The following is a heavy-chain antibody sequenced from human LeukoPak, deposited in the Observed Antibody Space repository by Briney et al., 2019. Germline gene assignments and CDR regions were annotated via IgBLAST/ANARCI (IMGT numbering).Heavy chain of an antibody. CDR2: IIPILGTA. CDR3: AGGGSLRSYGMDV. CDR1: GGTFSSYA. V-gene: IGHV1-69*10. D-gene: IGHD2-15*01. Sequence: SVKVSCKASGGTFSSYAIRWVRQAPGQGLEWMGGIIPILGTANYAQKFQGRVTIIADKSTSTAYMELSSLRSEDTAVYYCAGGGSLRSYGMDVWGKGTTVTVSS. J-gene: IGHJ6*04.